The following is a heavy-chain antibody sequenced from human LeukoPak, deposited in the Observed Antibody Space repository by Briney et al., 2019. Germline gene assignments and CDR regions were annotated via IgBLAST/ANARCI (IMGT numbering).Heavy chain of an antibody. CDR1: GFTFSRYS. CDR3: ARARSSYGYGDAFDI. V-gene: IGHV3-30*04. D-gene: IGHD5-18*01. CDR2: ISYDGSSK. J-gene: IGHJ3*02. Sequence: GGPLRLSCAASGFTFSRYSMHWVRQAPGKGLEWVAVISYDGSSKYYADSVKGRFTISRDNSKNTLYLQMNSLRAEDTAVYYCARARSSYGYGDAFDIWGQGTMVTVSS.